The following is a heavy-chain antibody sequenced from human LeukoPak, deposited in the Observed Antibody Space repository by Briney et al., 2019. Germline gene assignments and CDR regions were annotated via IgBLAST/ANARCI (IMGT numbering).Heavy chain of an antibody. V-gene: IGHV4-59*01. CDR1: GGSISSYY. CDR2: IYYSGST. Sequence: SETLSLTCTVPGGSISSYYWSWIRQPPGKGLEWIGYIYYSGSTNYNPSLKSRVTISVDTSKNQFSLKLSSVTAADTAVYYCARTLSIAAAGPNWFDPWGQGTLVTVSS. J-gene: IGHJ5*02. CDR3: ARTLSIAAAGPNWFDP. D-gene: IGHD6-13*01.